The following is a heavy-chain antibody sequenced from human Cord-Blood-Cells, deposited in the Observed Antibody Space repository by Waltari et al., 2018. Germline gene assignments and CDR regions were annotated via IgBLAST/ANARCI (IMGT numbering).Heavy chain of an antibody. Sequence: QVQLQQWGAGLLKPSETLSLTCAVYGGSFSGYSWSWIRQPPGQGLEWIGEINHSGSTNYNPSLKSRVTISVDTSKNQFSLKLSSVTAADTAVYYCARGRNYDFWSGYYNWFDPWGQGTLVTVSS. CDR1: GGSFSGYS. D-gene: IGHD3-3*01. CDR3: ARGRNYDFWSGYYNWFDP. V-gene: IGHV4-34*01. CDR2: INHSGST. J-gene: IGHJ5*02.